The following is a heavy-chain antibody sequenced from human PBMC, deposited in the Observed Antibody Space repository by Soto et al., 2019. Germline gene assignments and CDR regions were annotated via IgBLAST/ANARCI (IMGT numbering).Heavy chain of an antibody. CDR1: GFTFSSYA. CDR2: ISGSGGST. CDR3: AGGEYQLPSHNYYYYYYMDV. J-gene: IGHJ6*03. Sequence: GGSLRLSCAASGFTFSSYAMSWVRQAPGKGLEWVSAISGSGGSTYYADSVKGRFTISRDNSKNTLYLQMNSRRAEDTAVYYCAGGEYQLPSHNYYYYYYMDVWGKGTTVTVSS. V-gene: IGHV3-23*01. D-gene: IGHD2-2*01.